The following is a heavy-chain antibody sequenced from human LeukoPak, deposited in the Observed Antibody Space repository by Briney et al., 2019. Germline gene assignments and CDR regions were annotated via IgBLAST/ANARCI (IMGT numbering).Heavy chain of an antibody. CDR1: GYSFTSYW. V-gene: IGHV5-51*01. D-gene: IGHD3-10*01. J-gene: IGHJ4*02. CDR2: MYPGDSDT. CDR3: AASTYGSGSYVGFDS. Sequence: GESLKISCKGSGYSFTSYWIGWVRQMPGKGLEWMGIMYPGDSDTRYSPSFQGQITISADKSISTTYLQWSSLKASDTAMCYCAASTYGSGSYVGFDSWGQGTLVSVSS.